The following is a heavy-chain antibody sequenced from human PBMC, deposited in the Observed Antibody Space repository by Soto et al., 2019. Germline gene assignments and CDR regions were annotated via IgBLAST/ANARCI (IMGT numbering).Heavy chain of an antibody. CDR3: ARDRGDDYGDSIDY. J-gene: IGHJ4*02. CDR2: ISAYNGNT. CDR1: GYTFTSYG. D-gene: IGHD4-17*01. V-gene: IGHV1-18*01. Sequence: ASVQVSCKASGYTFTSYGISWVRQAPGQGLEWMGWISAYNGNTNYAQKLQGRVTMTTDTSTSTAYMELRSLRSDDTAVYYCARDRGDDYGDSIDYWGQGTLVTVSS.